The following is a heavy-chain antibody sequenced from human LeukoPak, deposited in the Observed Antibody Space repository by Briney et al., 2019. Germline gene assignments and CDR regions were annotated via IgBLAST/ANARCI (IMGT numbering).Heavy chain of an antibody. D-gene: IGHD3-22*01. V-gene: IGHV3-21*01. CDR3: ARDPYYDSSGYLAAHFDY. CDR2: ISSSSYYI. Sequence: PGGSLRLSCAASGFTLSTYSMNWVRQAPGKGLEWVSSISSSSYYIYYADSVKGRFTISRDNAKNSLYLQMNSLRAEDTAVYYCARDPYYDSSGYLAAHFDYWGQGTLVTVSS. CDR1: GFTLSTYS. J-gene: IGHJ4*02.